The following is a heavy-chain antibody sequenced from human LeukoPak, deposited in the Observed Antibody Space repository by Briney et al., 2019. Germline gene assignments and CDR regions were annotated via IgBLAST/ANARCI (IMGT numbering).Heavy chain of an antibody. CDR3: ARSGGYYFDY. CDR1: GGSISSGYW. V-gene: IGHV4-4*02. J-gene: IGHJ4*02. CDR2: MSHRGTT. D-gene: IGHD3-16*01. Sequence: SETLSLTCAVSGGSISSGYWWSWVRQPPNKGLEWIGEMSHRGTTNYNPSLKSRVTISVDKSKNHFSLNLSSVTAADTAVYYCARSGGYYFDYWGQGTQVTVSS.